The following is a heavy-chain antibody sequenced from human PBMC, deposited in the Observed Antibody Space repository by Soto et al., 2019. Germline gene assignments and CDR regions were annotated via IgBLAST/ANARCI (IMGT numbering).Heavy chain of an antibody. Sequence: EVQLVESGGGLVQPGGSLRLSCAASGFTFSSYWMSWVRQAPGKGLEWVANIKQDGSEKYYVDSVKGRFTISRDNAKNSLYLQMNSLRAEDTAVYYCARDRRGHSSGWYWTETYYYYGMDVWGQGTTVTVSS. CDR2: IKQDGSEK. D-gene: IGHD6-19*01. V-gene: IGHV3-7*03. J-gene: IGHJ6*02. CDR3: ARDRRGHSSGWYWTETYYYYGMDV. CDR1: GFTFSSYW.